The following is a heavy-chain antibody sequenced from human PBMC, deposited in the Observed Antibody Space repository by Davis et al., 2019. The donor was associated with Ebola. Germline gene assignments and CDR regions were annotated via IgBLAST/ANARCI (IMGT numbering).Heavy chain of an antibody. J-gene: IGHJ5*01. D-gene: IGHD1-26*01. CDR3: AREAGATTRIYDS. V-gene: IGHV1-18*01. Sequence: ASVKVSCRASSYTFTSYGISWVRQAPGQGLEWMGWISAYNGNTNYAQKPQGRVTMTTDTSRSTAYMELRSLRSDDTAVYYCAREAGATTRIYDSWGQGTLVTVSS. CDR2: ISAYNGNT. CDR1: SYTFTSYG.